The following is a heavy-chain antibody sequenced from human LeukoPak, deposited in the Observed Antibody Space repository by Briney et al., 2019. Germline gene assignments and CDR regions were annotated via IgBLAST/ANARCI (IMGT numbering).Heavy chain of an antibody. CDR1: GFTFSNYW. D-gene: IGHD1-26*01. V-gene: IGHV3-7*01. Sequence: GGSLRLSCAASGFTFSNYWMTWARQVPGKGLEWVANIKQDGSEEHYVESVRGRFTISRDNAGNSLYLQMDSLRVDDTAVYYCARVGAWELQRVFENWGQGTLVTVSS. J-gene: IGHJ4*02. CDR2: IKQDGSEE. CDR3: ARVGAWELQRVFEN.